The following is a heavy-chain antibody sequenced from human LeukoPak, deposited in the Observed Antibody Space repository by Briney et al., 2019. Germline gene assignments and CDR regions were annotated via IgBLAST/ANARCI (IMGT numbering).Heavy chain of an antibody. J-gene: IGHJ2*01. V-gene: IGHV4-61*02. CDR2: IYTSGST. CDR3: ARDRGAVAGKSRQSITASHWYFDL. Sequence: SQTLSLTCTVSGGSISSGSYYWSWVRQPAGKGLEWIGRIYTSGSTNYNPSLKSRVTISVDTSKNQFSLKLSSVTAADTAVYYCARDRGAVAGKSRQSITASHWYFDLWGRGTLVTVSS. D-gene: IGHD6-19*01. CDR1: GGSISSGSYY.